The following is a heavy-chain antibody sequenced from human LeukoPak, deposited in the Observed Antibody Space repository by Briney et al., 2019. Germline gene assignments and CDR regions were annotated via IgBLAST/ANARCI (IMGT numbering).Heavy chain of an antibody. CDR1: GYSVSSGYY. V-gene: IGHV4-38-2*02. CDR3: AREFGYYDSSGTVDY. D-gene: IGHD3-22*01. J-gene: IGHJ4*02. Sequence: SETLSLTCTVSGYSVSSGYYWGWIRQPPGKGLEWIGSIYQSGSTYYNPSLKSRVTISVDTSKNQFSLKLSSVTAADTAVYYCAREFGYYDSSGTVDYWGQGTLVTVSS. CDR2: IYQSGST.